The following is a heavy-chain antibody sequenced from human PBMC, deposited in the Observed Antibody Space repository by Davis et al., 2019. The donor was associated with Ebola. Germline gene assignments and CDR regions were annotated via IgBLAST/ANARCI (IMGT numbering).Heavy chain of an antibody. Sequence: GESLKISCKGSGYSFTSYWIGWVRQMPGKGLEWMGIIYPGDSDTRYSPSFQGQVTISADKSISTAYLQWSSLKASDTAMYYCARLAGRDGYNLNNYYYGMDVWGQGTTVTVSS. CDR2: IYPGDSDT. CDR1: GYSFTSYW. V-gene: IGHV5-51*01. J-gene: IGHJ6*02. CDR3: ARLAGRDGYNLNNYYYGMDV. D-gene: IGHD5-24*01.